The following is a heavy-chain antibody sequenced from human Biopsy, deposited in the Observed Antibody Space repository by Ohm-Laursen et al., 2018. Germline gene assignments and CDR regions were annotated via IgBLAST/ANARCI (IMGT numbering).Heavy chain of an antibody. CDR1: GFTLNKHG. CDR3: ARGRRDTALGIFDY. Sequence: LSLTCAASGFTLNKHGMHWVRQAPGKGLEWVAVIWFDETNKHYADYVKGRFTISRDNSKNMLYLQMNTLRDADTAVYYCARGRRDTALGIFDYWGLGTLVTVSS. D-gene: IGHD5-18*01. CDR2: IWFDETNK. V-gene: IGHV3-33*01. J-gene: IGHJ4*02.